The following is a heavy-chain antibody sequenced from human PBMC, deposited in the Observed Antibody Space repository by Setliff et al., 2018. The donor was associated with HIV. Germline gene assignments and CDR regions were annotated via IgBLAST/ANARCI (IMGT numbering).Heavy chain of an antibody. Sequence: LRLSCAASGFSFRSYEMTWVRQAPGKGLEWVSYISSSGSSKYYADSVKGRFSISRDNAKNSLYLQMNSLRAEDTAVYYCAREADRGGFDYGDYYNYYTMDVWGQGTTVTVS. CDR1: GFSFRSYE. CDR2: ISSSGSSK. J-gene: IGHJ6*02. V-gene: IGHV3-48*03. CDR3: AREADRGGFDYGDYYNYYTMDV. D-gene: IGHD4-17*01.